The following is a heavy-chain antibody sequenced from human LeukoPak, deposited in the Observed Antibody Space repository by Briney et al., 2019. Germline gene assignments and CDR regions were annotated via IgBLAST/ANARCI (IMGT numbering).Heavy chain of an antibody. J-gene: IGHJ4*02. D-gene: IGHD3-9*01. Sequence: GGSLRLSCAASGSAFSTSGMNWVRQAPGKGLEWVSYISSSSNFIFYGDSMRGRFTISRDNARNSLYLQMNNLRAEDTAVYYCARGYDILTNAFDYWGQGTLVIVSS. CDR3: ARGYDILTNAFDY. CDR1: GSAFSTSG. V-gene: IGHV3-21*01. CDR2: ISSSSNFI.